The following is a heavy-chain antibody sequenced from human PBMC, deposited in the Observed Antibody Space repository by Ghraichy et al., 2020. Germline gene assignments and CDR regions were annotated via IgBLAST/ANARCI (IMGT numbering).Heavy chain of an antibody. D-gene: IGHD3-3*01. CDR2: VSGSGGNT. CDR3: AKGRKYIGFWSGYSKNGMDV. Sequence: GESLNISCAASGFTFSSYAMSWVRQAPGKGLEWVSTVSGSGGNTYYADSVKGRFTISRDNSKNTLYLQMNTLSAEDTAVFYCAKGRKYIGFWSGYSKNGMDVWGQGTTVPVSS. V-gene: IGHV3-23*01. J-gene: IGHJ6*01. CDR1: GFTFSSYA.